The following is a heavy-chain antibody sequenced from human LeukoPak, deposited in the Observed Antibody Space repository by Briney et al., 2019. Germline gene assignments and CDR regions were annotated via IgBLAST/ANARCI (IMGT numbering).Heavy chain of an antibody. J-gene: IGHJ4*02. CDR2: IYYTGNA. D-gene: IGHD2-21*02. Sequence: SETLSLTCTVSSASMSNYYWSWIRQPPGKGLEWFAYIYYTGNANYNPSPKSRVTMSVDTSKNQFSLKLSSVTAADTAVYYCARSRKGVTADYWGQGTLVTVSS. V-gene: IGHV4-59*12. CDR1: SASMSNYY. CDR3: ARSRKGVTADY.